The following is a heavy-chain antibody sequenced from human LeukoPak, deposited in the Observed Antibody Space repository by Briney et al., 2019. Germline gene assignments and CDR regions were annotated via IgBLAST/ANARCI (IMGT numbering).Heavy chain of an antibody. V-gene: IGHV4-59*01. CDR3: ARGGSGRNYPYFDY. CDR2: MYSSGSI. Sequence: SETLSLTCTASGGSISSYYWTWIRQPPGKGLEWIGYMYSSGSINYHPSLKSRVTISIDMSKNQFSLRLSAVTAADTAVYYCARGGSGRNYPYFDYWGLGTLVTVSS. CDR1: GGSISSYY. D-gene: IGHD3-10*01. J-gene: IGHJ4*02.